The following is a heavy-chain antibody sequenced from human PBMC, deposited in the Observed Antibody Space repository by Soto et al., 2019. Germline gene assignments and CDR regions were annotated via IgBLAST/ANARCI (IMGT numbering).Heavy chain of an antibody. CDR1: GITFSGYG. V-gene: IGHV3-30*18. D-gene: IGHD3-10*01. CDR2: ISYDGSNE. Sequence: PGGSLRLSCAASGITFSGYGMHWVRQAPGKGLERVALISYDGSNEQYGDSVKGRFTISRDNSKNTLYLQMNSLRAEDTAVYHCAKDKDPSGYGMHVWGQGTTVTVSS. J-gene: IGHJ6*02. CDR3: AKDKDPSGYGMHV.